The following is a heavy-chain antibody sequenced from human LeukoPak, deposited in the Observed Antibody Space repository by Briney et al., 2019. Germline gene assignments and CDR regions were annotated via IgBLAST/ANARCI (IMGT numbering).Heavy chain of an antibody. V-gene: IGHV6-1*01. J-gene: IGHJ5*02. CDR3: ARGLTTVTRGWFDP. CDR2: TYYRSKWYN. CDR1: GDSVSSNSAA. D-gene: IGHD4-17*01. Sequence: SQTLSLTCAISGDSVSSNSAAWNWIRQSPSRGLEWLGRTYYRSKWYNDYAVSVKSRTTINPDTSKNQFSLQLNSVTPEDTAVYYCARGLTTVTRGWFDPWGQGTLVTVSS.